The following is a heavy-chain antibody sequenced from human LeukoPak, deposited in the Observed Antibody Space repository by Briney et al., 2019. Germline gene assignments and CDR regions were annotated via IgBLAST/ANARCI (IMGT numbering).Heavy chain of an antibody. V-gene: IGHV1-69*04. CDR2: IIPILGIA. J-gene: IGHJ4*02. CDR1: GGTFSSYA. Sequence: GASVKVSCKASGGTFSSYAISWVRQAPGQGLEWMGRIIPILGIANYAQKFQGRVTITADKSTSTAYMELSSLRSEDTAVYYCARGAYDYVWGSYRYDYWGQGTLDTVSS. CDR3: ARGAYDYVWGSYRYDY. D-gene: IGHD3-16*02.